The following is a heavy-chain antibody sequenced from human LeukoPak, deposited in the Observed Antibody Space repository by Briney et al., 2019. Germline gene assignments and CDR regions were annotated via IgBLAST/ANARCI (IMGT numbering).Heavy chain of an antibody. D-gene: IGHD7-27*01. CDR2: IYYSGST. J-gene: IGHJ5*02. CDR1: GGSISSYY. V-gene: IGHV4-59*01. Sequence: PETLSLTCTVSGGSISSYYWSWIRQPPGKGLEWIGYIYYSGSTNYNPSLKSRVTISVDTSKNQFSLKLSSVTAADTAVYYCARGLGRIGNWFDPWGQGTLVTVSS. CDR3: ARGLGRIGNWFDP.